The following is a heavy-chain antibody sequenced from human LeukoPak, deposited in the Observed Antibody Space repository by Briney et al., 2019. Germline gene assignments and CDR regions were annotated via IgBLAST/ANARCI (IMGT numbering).Heavy chain of an antibody. CDR2: INPNSGGT. J-gene: IGHJ4*02. CDR3: ARSDYGDYVVHY. CDR1: GYTFTGYY. V-gene: IGHV1-2*02. Sequence: ASVKVSCKASGYTFTGYYMHWVQQAPGQGLEWMGWINPNSGGTNYAQKFQGRVTMTRDTSISTAYMELSRLRSDDTAVYYCARSDYGDYVVHYWGQGTLVTVSS. D-gene: IGHD4-17*01.